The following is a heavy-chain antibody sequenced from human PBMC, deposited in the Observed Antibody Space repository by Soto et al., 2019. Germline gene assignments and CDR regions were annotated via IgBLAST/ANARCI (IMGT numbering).Heavy chain of an antibody. CDR3: ASSPPALWFGELYLIV. D-gene: IGHD3-10*01. V-gene: IGHV4-59*12. CDR2: ISFSGAT. J-gene: IGHJ6*02. CDR1: GVSITSYF. Sequence: SETLSLTCTVSGVSITSYFWSWIRQTPGKGLDWIGSISFSGATYSNPSLKGRAALSVDTSENHLSLTLNSLRDEDTAVYYCASSPPALWFGELYLIVWGQGTTVTASS.